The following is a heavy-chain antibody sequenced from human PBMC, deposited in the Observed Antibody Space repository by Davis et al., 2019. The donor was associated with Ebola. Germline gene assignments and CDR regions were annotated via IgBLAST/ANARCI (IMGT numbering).Heavy chain of an antibody. CDR2: IYYSGST. Sequence: PSETLSLTCTVSGGSISSYYWSWIRQPPGKGLEWIGYIYYSGSTNYNPSLKSRVTISVDTSKNQFSLKLSSVTAADTAVYYCARAGVVWCDMDVWGKGTTVTVSS. V-gene: IGHV4-59*01. CDR3: ARAGVVWCDMDV. D-gene: IGHD3-3*01. CDR1: GGSISSYY. J-gene: IGHJ6*03.